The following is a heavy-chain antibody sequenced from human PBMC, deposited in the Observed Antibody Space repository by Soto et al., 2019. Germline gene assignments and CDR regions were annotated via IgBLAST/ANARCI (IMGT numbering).Heavy chain of an antibody. J-gene: IGHJ1*01. D-gene: IGHD3-10*01. CDR2: FYASGRT. CDR1: GASISGHF. Sequence: KPSETLSLTCTVSGASISGHFWSWIRQPAGKGLEWMGRFYASGRTNYNPSLKSRVTMSVDTSKNQFSLRLNSVTAADTAVYFCARDSETYYYFQHWGQGSLVTVSS. V-gene: IGHV4-4*07. CDR3: ARDSETYYYFQH.